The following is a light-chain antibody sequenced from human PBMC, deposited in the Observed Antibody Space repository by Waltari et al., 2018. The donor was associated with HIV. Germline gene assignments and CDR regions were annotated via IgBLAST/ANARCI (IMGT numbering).Light chain of an antibody. J-gene: IGKJ2*01. V-gene: IGKV3-20*01. CDR3: QQYDSSFPEYT. Sequence: EIVLTQTPGTLSMSPGDAAPLSCRASQSISSTYLAWYQQKPGQAPRLLIYGSSRRATGIPDRFSGSGSGTDFTLTISRLEPEDSAVYYCQQYDSSFPEYTFGQGTKLEIK. CDR2: GSS. CDR1: QSISSTY.